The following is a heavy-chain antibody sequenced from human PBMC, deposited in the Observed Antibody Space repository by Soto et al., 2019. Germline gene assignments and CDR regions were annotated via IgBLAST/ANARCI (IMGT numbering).Heavy chain of an antibody. D-gene: IGHD3-10*01. CDR1: GFAFNNYA. CDR2: ITGSGSDT. V-gene: IGHV3-23*01. CDR3: AKLGSSAWSPHYYFDY. Sequence: GGSLRLSCAASGFAFNNYAMGWVRQAPGKGLEWVSAITGSGSDTYYLDSVKGRFTISRDNSKNTLFLQVNSLRAEDTAIYYCAKLGSSAWSPHYYFDYWGQGTLVTVSS. J-gene: IGHJ4*02.